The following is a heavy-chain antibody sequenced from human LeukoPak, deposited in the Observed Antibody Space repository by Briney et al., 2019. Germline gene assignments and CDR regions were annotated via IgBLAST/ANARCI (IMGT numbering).Heavy chain of an antibody. Sequence: PSETLSLTCTVSGGSISSHYWSWIRQPPGKGLEWIGYIYYSGSTSYNPSLKSRVTISVDTSKNQFSLKLSSVTAADTAVYYCARGRVGAPNNFDYWGQGTLVTVSS. V-gene: IGHV4-59*11. D-gene: IGHD1-26*01. CDR1: GGSISSHY. CDR3: ARGRVGAPNNFDY. J-gene: IGHJ4*02. CDR2: IYYSGST.